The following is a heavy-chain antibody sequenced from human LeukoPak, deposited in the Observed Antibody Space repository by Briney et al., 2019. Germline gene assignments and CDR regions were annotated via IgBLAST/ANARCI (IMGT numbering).Heavy chain of an antibody. CDR3: ARGRPSGEDY. CDR1: EFTFSDYS. J-gene: IGHJ4*02. D-gene: IGHD5-12*01. V-gene: IGHV3-7*04. Sequence: EGSLRLSCAASEFTFSDYSMSWVRQAPGKGLEWVANIKKDGSDKYYVGSVKGRFTISRDNAKNSLLLQMNSLRVEDTAVYYCARGRPSGEDYWGQGTLVTVSS. CDR2: IKKDGSDK.